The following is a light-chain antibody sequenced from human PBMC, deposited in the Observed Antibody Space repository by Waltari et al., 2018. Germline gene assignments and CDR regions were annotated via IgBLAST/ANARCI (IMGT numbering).Light chain of an antibody. CDR2: EVT. CDR3: CSYAGRITFVV. Sequence: QSALTQPASVSGSPGQSIPLSCTGTNSDVGSYDHVSWYQQHPGKAPKLMIFEVTKRPSGVPNRFSGSKSGNTASLTISGLQAEDEADYYCCSYAGRITFVVFGGGTKLTVL. V-gene: IGLV2-23*02. CDR1: NSDVGSYDH. J-gene: IGLJ2*01.